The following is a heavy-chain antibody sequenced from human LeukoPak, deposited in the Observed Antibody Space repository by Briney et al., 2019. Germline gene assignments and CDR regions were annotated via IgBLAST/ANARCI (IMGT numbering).Heavy chain of an antibody. CDR2: ISSSGGYI. Sequence: GGSLRLSCAASGFIIKTYSMTWVRQAPGKGLEWVSTISSSGGYIYYADSVKGRFTISRDNSKNTLYLQMNSLRAEDTAVYYCARGAGYNYPYYFDYWGQGTLVTVSS. CDR1: GFIIKTYS. CDR3: ARGAGYNYPYYFDY. D-gene: IGHD5-24*01. J-gene: IGHJ4*02. V-gene: IGHV3-21*04.